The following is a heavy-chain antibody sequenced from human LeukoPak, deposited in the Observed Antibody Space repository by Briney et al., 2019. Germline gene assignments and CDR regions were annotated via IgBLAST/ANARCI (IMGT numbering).Heavy chain of an antibody. CDR3: AKDARPQYCTGTNCYA. CDR2: IKQDGSEK. J-gene: IGHJ4*02. D-gene: IGHD2-2*01. Sequence: PGGSLRLSCAASGFTFSSYWMSWVRQAPGKGLEWVANIKQDGSEKYYVDSVKGRFTISRDNSKDTVYLQMNSLRAKDTAVYYCAKDARPQYCTGTNCYAXGXGTLVTVSS. CDR1: GFTFSSYW. V-gene: IGHV3-7*03.